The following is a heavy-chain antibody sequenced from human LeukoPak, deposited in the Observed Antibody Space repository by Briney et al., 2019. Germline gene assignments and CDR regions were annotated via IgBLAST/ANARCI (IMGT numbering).Heavy chain of an antibody. CDR3: ARGGETISPDY. Sequence: GGSLVLSCAASGFTFSSYWMHWVRQAPGKGLVWVSRINTDGSSTSYADSVKGRFTISRDNAKNTLYLQMNSLRAEDTAVYYCARGGETISPDYWGQGTLVTVSS. CDR1: GFTFSSYW. V-gene: IGHV3-74*01. CDR2: INTDGSST. D-gene: IGHD3-10*01. J-gene: IGHJ4*02.